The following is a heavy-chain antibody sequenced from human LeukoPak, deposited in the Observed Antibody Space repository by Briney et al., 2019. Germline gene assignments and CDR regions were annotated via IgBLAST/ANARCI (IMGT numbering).Heavy chain of an antibody. CDR3: ARGGVNWTYDY. D-gene: IGHD1-7*01. CDR2: IYYSGST. V-gene: IGHV4-59*01. J-gene: IGHJ4*02. Sequence: SETLSLTCTVSGGSISSYYWSWIRQPPGKGLEWIGYIYYSGSTNYNPSLKSRVTIPVYTSKNQFSLKLYSVTAADTAVYYCARGGVNWTYDYWGQGTLVTVSS. CDR1: GGSISSYY.